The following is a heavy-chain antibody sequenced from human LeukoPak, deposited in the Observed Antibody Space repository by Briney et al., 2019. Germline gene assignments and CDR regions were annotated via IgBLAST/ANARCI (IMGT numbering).Heavy chain of an antibody. D-gene: IGHD6-13*01. J-gene: IGHJ4*02. Sequence: GGSLRLSCGASGFTFSSYGMHWVRQAPGKGLEWVAFIRYDGSNKYYADSVKGRFTISRDNSKNALYLQMNSLRAEDTAVYYCAKLAAAGFDYWGQGTLVTVSS. V-gene: IGHV3-30*02. CDR3: AKLAAAGFDY. CDR1: GFTFSSYG. CDR2: IRYDGSNK.